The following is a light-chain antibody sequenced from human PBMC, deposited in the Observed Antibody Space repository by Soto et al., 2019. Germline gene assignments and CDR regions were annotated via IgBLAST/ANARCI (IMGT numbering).Light chain of an antibody. CDR2: AAS. CDR1: QNVNRY. V-gene: IGKV1-39*01. CDR3: QQGYGIPQT. Sequence: IQLTPSPSSLSASVGDSVTITCRTSQNVNRYLNWYQEQPGKAPKLLIYAASILQSGVPSRFSGSGSGTDFTHAISSLHPEDFTTYYCQQGYGIPQTFGPGTKVEIK. J-gene: IGKJ1*01.